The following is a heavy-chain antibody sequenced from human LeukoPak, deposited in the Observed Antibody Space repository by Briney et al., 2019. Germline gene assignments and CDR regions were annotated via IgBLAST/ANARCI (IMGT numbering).Heavy chain of an antibody. J-gene: IGHJ6*02. V-gene: IGHV4-39*07. CDR2: IYYSGST. CDR3: ARDIIQLMDV. CDR1: GGSISSSSYY. D-gene: IGHD4-11*01. Sequence: SETLSLTCTVSGGSISSSSYYWGWIRQPPGKGLEWIGSIYYSGSTYYNPSLKSRVTMSVDTSKNQFSLKLSSVTAADTAVYYCARDIIQLMDVWGQGTTVTVSS.